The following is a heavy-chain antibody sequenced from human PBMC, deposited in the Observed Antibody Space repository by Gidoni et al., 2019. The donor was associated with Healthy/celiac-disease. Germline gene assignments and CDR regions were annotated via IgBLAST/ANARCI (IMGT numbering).Heavy chain of an antibody. J-gene: IGHJ6*02. CDR3: AREYCSGGSCYNKGYYYYGMDV. D-gene: IGHD2-15*01. CDR2: INTNTGNP. Sequence: QAQLVQSGSEGKKHGAAVKVSCKAAGYTFTSDARNGVRQAPGQGLEWMGWINTNTGNPTYAQGFTGRFVFSLDTSVSTAYLQISSLKAEDTAVYYCAREYCSGGSCYNKGYYYYGMDVWGQGTTVTVSS. V-gene: IGHV7-4-1*02. CDR1: GYTFTSDA.